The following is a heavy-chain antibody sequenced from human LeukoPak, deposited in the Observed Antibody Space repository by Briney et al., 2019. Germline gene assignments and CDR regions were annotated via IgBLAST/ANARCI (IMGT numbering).Heavy chain of an antibody. Sequence: GGSLRLSCAASGFTFSSYSMNWVRQAPGKGLEWVSYISSSSSTIYYADSVKGRFTISRDNAKNSLYLQMNSLSTEDTAVFYCVRDYSAGYSSSGSSSWGRLGDWGQGTLVTVSS. D-gene: IGHD6-13*01. J-gene: IGHJ4*02. CDR2: ISSSSSTI. V-gene: IGHV3-48*04. CDR3: VRDYSAGYSSSGSSSWGRLGD. CDR1: GFTFSSYS.